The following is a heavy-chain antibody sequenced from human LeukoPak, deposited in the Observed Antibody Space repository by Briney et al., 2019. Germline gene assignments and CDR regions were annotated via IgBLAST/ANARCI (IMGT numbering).Heavy chain of an antibody. J-gene: IGHJ4*02. D-gene: IGHD3-16*01. Sequence: GESLKISCKGSGYSFTTYWIGWVRQMPGKGLEWMGIIYPGDSDTRYSPSFQGQVTISTDKSISTAYLQWSSLKASDTATYYCATSPTYYFDYWGQGTLVTVSS. CDR1: GYSFTTYW. CDR2: IYPGDSDT. V-gene: IGHV5-51*01. CDR3: ATSPTYYFDY.